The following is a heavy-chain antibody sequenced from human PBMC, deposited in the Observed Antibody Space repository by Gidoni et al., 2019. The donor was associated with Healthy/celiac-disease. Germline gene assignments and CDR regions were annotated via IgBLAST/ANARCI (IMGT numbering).Heavy chain of an antibody. CDR2: INHSGSN. J-gene: IGHJ6*02. D-gene: IGHD5-18*01. V-gene: IGHV4-34*01. CDR1: GGSFRGYY. CDR3: ARVLRVGQLWLLTNYYYGMDV. Sequence: QVQLQQWGAGLLKPSETLSLTCAVYGGSFRGYYWRWIRQPPGKGLEWIGEINHSGSNNYNPSLKSRVTISVETSKNQFSLKLSSVTAADTAVYYCARVLRVGQLWLLTNYYYGMDVWGQGTTVTVSS.